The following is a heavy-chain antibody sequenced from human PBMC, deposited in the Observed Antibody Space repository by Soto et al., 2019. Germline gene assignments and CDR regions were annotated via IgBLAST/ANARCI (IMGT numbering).Heavy chain of an antibody. Sequence: GGSLRLSCASSGFTFSDYYMSCIRQAPGNGLDWVSYISSSGSTIYYADSVKGRFTISRDNAKNSLYLQMNSLRAEDTAVYYCASCSGYSYGYYCYGMDVWGQGTTVTVSS. D-gene: IGHD5-18*01. J-gene: IGHJ6*02. CDR2: ISSSGSTI. V-gene: IGHV3-11*01. CDR3: ASCSGYSYGYYCYGMDV. CDR1: GFTFSDYY.